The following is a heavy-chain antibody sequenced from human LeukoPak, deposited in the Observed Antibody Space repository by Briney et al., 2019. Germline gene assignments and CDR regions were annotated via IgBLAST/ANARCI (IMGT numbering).Heavy chain of an antibody. CDR1: GFTFSSYA. Sequence: GRSLRLSCAASGFTFSSYAMHWVRQAPGKGLEWVAVISYDGSNKYYADSVKGRFTISRDNSKNTLYLQMNSLRAEDTAVYYCARDPRSIAVAAHWFDPWGQGTLVTVSS. D-gene: IGHD6-19*01. CDR2: ISYDGSNK. J-gene: IGHJ5*02. CDR3: ARDPRSIAVAAHWFDP. V-gene: IGHV3-30*04.